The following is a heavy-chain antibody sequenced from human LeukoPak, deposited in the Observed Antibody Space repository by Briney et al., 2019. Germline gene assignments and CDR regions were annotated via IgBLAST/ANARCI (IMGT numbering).Heavy chain of an antibody. CDR3: VRASGPFDY. CDR1: GFTFSTYG. Sequence: PGGSLRLSCAASGFTFSTYGIHWVRQAPGKGLEWVAVIWSDGSNKYYADSVKGRFTISRDNSKSTLYLLMNSLRAEDTAVYYCVRASGPFDYWGQGTLVTVSS. V-gene: IGHV3-33*01. CDR2: IWSDGSNK. J-gene: IGHJ4*02. D-gene: IGHD6-19*01.